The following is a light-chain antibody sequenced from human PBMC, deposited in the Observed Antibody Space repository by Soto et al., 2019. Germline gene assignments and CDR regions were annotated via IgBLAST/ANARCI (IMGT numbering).Light chain of an antibody. J-gene: IGLJ2*01. CDR2: EVS. Sequence: QSALTQPASVSGSPGQSITISCTGTTSDVGGYNYVSWYQQYPGKAPQLMIYEVSDWPSGVSKRFSGSKSGSTASLTISGLQAEDEADYYCSSYTSTNIVVFGGGTTLTVL. CDR1: TSDVGGYNY. CDR3: SSYTSTNIVV. V-gene: IGLV2-14*01.